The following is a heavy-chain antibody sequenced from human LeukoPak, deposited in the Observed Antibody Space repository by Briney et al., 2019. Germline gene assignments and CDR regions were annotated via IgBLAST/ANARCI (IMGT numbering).Heavy chain of an antibody. CDR3: ARDLGYGGISYNYGLDV. J-gene: IGHJ6*02. Sequence: SETLSLTCTVSGGSMSTGRNYWHWIRQSAGKGLEWIGRIYTSGSTDYNPSLKSRVTMSLDRSKSQFSLELSSVTAADTAVYYCARDLGYGGISYNYGLDVWGQGTTVTVSS. V-gene: IGHV4-61*02. D-gene: IGHD1-26*01. CDR2: IYTSGST. CDR1: GGSMSTGRNY.